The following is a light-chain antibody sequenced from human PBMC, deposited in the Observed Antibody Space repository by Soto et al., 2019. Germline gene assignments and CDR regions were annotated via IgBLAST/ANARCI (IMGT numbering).Light chain of an antibody. J-gene: IGKJ4*01. CDR3: QQYGSSALT. V-gene: IGKV3-20*01. CDR2: GAT. Sequence: EIVLTQSPGTLSLSPGERATLSCRASQSVSSSSLAWYQQTPGQAPRLLIYGATSRATGTPERFSGSGSGTDFTLSISRLEPDDFAVYYFQQYGSSALTFGGGTKVEI. CDR1: QSVSSSS.